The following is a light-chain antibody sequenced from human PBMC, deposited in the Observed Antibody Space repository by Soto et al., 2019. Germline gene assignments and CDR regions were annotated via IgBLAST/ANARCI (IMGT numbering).Light chain of an antibody. CDR1: SSDVGGYNY. Sequence: QAALTQPASVSGSPGQSITISCTGTSSDVGGYNYVSWYQQHPGKAPKLMIYDVCNRPSGVSNRFSGSKSGNTASLTISGLQAEDEADYYCSSYTSSSTPVVFGGGTKVTVL. CDR3: SSYTSSSTPVV. V-gene: IGLV2-14*01. CDR2: DVC. J-gene: IGLJ2*01.